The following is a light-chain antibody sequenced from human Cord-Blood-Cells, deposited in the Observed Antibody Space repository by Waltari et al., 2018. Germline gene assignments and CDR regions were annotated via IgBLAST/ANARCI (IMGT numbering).Light chain of an antibody. V-gene: IGLV2-23*01. CDR1: SSDVGSYNL. J-gene: IGLJ2*01. CDR2: EGS. Sequence: QSALTQPASVSGSPGQSITISCTGTSSDVGSYNLVSWYQQHPGKAPKRMIYEGSKRPSGVSKRFSGSKSGNTASLTISGLQAEDEADYYCCSYAGSRVFGGGTKLTVL. CDR3: CSYAGSRV.